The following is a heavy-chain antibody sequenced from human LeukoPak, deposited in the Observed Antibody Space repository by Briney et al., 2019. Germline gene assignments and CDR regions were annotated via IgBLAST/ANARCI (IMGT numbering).Heavy chain of an antibody. J-gene: IGHJ5*02. V-gene: IGHV1-18*04. CDR1: GYTFTGYY. Sequence: ASVKVSCKTSGYTFTGYYVHWVRQAPGQGLEWMGWISAYNGNTNYAQKLQGRVTMTTDTSTSTAYMELRSLRSDDTAVYYCARDREVDSTGYYYPGWFDPWGQGTLVTVSS. D-gene: IGHD3-22*01. CDR3: ARDREVDSTGYYYPGWFDP. CDR2: ISAYNGNT.